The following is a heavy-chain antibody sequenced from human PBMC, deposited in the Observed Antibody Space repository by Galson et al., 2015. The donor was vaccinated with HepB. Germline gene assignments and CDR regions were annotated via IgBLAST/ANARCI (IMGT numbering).Heavy chain of an antibody. CDR2: FYSGGST. V-gene: IGHV3-53*01. CDR3: ARSRRDMAAASFDY. D-gene: IGHD6-13*01. J-gene: IGHJ4*02. Sequence: SLRLSCAAAGFTVSRNYMIWVRQAPGKGLEWVSIFYSGGSTYCVDSVKGRFTISRDNSKNTLFLQMNSLRVEDTAVYYCARSRRDMAAASFDYWGQGTRVTVSS. CDR1: GFTVSRNY.